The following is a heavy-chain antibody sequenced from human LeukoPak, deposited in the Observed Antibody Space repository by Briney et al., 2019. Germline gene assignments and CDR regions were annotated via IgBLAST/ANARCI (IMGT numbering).Heavy chain of an antibody. V-gene: IGHV4-59*01. CDR1: GGSISSYY. CDR2: IYYSGST. CDR3: ARGKDSSGY. J-gene: IGHJ4*02. D-gene: IGHD6-19*01. Sequence: SETLSLTCTVSGGSISSYYWSWIRQPPGKGLEWIGYIYYSGSTNYNPSLKSRVTISVDTSKNQFSLKLSSVTAADTAVYYCARGKDSSGYLGQGTLVTVSS.